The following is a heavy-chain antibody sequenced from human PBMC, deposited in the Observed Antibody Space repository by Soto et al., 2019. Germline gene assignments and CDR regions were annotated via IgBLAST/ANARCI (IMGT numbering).Heavy chain of an antibody. V-gene: IGHV3-30*03. J-gene: IGHJ3*02. D-gene: IGHD2-8*01. Sequence: QVQLVESGGGVVQPGTSLRLSCAASGITFSNYAMHWVRQAPGKGLEWVAVISYDGSNKYYGDSGKGRFTISRDNSKKTLYLQMSSLRCEDTSVYYCATLNMVYVGFTVLDIRGQGTVVTVSS. CDR2: ISYDGSNK. CDR1: GITFSNYA. CDR3: ATLNMVYVGFTVLDI.